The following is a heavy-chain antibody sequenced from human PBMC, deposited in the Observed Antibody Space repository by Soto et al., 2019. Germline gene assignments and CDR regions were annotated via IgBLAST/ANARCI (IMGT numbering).Heavy chain of an antibody. D-gene: IGHD1-26*01. CDR1: GFIFRIYA. Sequence: EVQLLESGGGLAQPGGSLRLSCAASGFIFRIYAMNWVRQAPGKGLEWVSVMVGDGSSSDYADSVRGRFTISRDNSKNTLYLQMNNLRAEDSAVYYCAKDLRPDGRYDLDYWGQGTLVTVSS. CDR3: AKDLRPDGRYDLDY. V-gene: IGHV3-23*01. CDR2: MVGDGSSS. J-gene: IGHJ4*02.